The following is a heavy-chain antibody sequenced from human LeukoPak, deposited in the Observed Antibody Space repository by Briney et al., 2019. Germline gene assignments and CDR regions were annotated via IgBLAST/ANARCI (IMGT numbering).Heavy chain of an antibody. CDR3: AREGPHYDFWSGYQEYYYYMDV. CDR2: ISSSGSTI. CDR1: GFTFSDHY. Sequence: GGSLRLSCAASGFTFSDHYMSWIRQAPGKGLEWVSYISSSGSTIYYADSVKGRFTISRDNAKNSLYLQMNSLRAEDTAVYYCAREGPHYDFWSGYQEYYYYMDVWGKGTTVTVSS. V-gene: IGHV3-11*04. J-gene: IGHJ6*03. D-gene: IGHD3-3*01.